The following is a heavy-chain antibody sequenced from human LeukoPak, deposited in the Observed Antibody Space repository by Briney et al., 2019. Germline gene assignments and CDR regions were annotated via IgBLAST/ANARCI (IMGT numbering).Heavy chain of an antibody. V-gene: IGHV3-30-3*01. CDR1: EITFSSYA. CDR3: ARGANGGNSGYYYYGMDV. Sequence: GGSLRLSCEASEITFSSYAMHWVRQAPGKGLEWAAVISYDGNNKYYADSVKGRFTISRDNSKNTLYVQMNSLRAEDTAVYYCARGANGGNSGYYYYGMDVWGQGTTVTVSS. J-gene: IGHJ6*02. D-gene: IGHD4-23*01. CDR2: ISYDGNNK.